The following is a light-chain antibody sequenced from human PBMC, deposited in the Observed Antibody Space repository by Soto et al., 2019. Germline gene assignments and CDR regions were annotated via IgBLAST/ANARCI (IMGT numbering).Light chain of an antibody. V-gene: IGKV3-20*01. J-gene: IGKJ1*01. CDR2: AAS. CDR1: QSVSSSY. CDR3: QQYSNSPQT. Sequence: EIVLTHSPGTLSLSPGERATLSCRASQSVSSSYLAWYQQKPGQAPRLLIYAASSRATGIPDRFSGSGSGTDFTLTISRLEPEDFAVYYCQQYSNSPQTFGQGTKVEIK.